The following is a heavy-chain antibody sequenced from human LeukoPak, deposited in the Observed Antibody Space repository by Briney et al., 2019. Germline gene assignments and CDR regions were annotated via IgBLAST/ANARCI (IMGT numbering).Heavy chain of an antibody. CDR1: GFTFSRYA. CDR3: AKADYYADHLFDY. D-gene: IGHD3-10*01. J-gene: IGHJ4*02. Sequence: GGSLRLSCASSGFTFSRYAMSWVRQAPGKGLEWVSAISGSGSSTYYADSVKGRFTISRDNSKNTLYLQMNSLRAEDTAVYYCAKADYYADHLFDYWGQGTLVTVSS. CDR2: ISGSGSST. V-gene: IGHV3-23*01.